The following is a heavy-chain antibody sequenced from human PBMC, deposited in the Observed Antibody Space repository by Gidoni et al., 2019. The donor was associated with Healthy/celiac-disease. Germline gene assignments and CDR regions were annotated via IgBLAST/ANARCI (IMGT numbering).Heavy chain of an antibody. D-gene: IGHD3-10*01. Sequence: QVQLPESGPGLVKPSETLSLTCTVSGGSISSYYWSWIRQPPGKGLEWIGYSYYSGSTNYNPSRKSRVTISVDTSKNQFSLKLSSVTAADTAVYYCARAGQPGAWLDYYYGMDVWGQGTTVTVSS. V-gene: IGHV4-59*01. J-gene: IGHJ6*02. CDR2: SYYSGST. CDR3: ARAGQPGAWLDYYYGMDV. CDR1: GGSISSYY.